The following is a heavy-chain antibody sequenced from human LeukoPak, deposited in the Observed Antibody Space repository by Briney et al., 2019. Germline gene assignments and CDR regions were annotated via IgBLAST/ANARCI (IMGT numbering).Heavy chain of an antibody. CDR1: GFTFSSNA. D-gene: IGHD3-3*01. CDR3: AKESVDDFWSGYYGYMDV. CDR2: ITGTGDAT. V-gene: IGHV3-23*01. Sequence: PGGSLRLSCAASGFTFSSNAMTWVRQAPGKGLECVSAITGTGDATYYADSVKGRFTISRDNSKNTLYLQMNSLRAEDTAVYYCAKESVDDFWSGYYGYMDVWSKGTTVTVSS. J-gene: IGHJ6*03.